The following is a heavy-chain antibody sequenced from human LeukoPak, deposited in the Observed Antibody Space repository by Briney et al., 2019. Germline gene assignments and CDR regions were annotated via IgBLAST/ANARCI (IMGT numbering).Heavy chain of an antibody. CDR2: INKGGSYM. CDR1: GLTFTNAW. J-gene: IGHJ4*02. CDR3: ASANFDY. D-gene: IGHD2-15*01. Sequence: GGSLRLSCSASGLTFTNAWMNWVRQTPGKGLEWVSAINKGGSYMTYADSVKGRFTVSRDNAKNSLFNNLRVEDTAVYYCASANFDYWGQGTLVTVSS. V-gene: IGHV3-21*01.